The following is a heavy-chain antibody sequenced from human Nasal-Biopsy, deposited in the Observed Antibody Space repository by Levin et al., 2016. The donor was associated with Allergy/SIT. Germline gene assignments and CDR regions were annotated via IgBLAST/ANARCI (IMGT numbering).Heavy chain of an antibody. J-gene: IGHJ6*02. V-gene: IGHV1-18*01. CDR3: ARDGEWDVWYNYGMDV. CDR1: GYTFTTYG. CDR2: ISGNNGNT. Sequence: ASVKVSCKGSGYTFTTYGISWMRQAPGQGLEWMGWISGNNGNTKYAEKLQGRVTMTTDRRTSTAYMEVRSLRSDDTAIYYCARDGEWDVWYNYGMDVWGQGTTVTVSS. D-gene: IGHD3-16*01.